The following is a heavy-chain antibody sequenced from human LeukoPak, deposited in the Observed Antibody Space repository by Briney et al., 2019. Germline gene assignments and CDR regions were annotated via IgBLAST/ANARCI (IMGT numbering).Heavy chain of an antibody. CDR1: GGSISSGGYS. V-gene: IGHV4-30-2*01. J-gene: IGHJ4*02. Sequence: SETLSLTCAVSGGSISSGGYSWSWIRQPPGKGLEWTGYIYHSGSTYYNPSLKSRVTISVDRSKNQFSLKLSSVTAADTAVYYCARGHYDFWSGYYGPPDYWGQGTLVTVSS. CDR3: ARGHYDFWSGYYGPPDY. CDR2: IYHSGST. D-gene: IGHD3-3*01.